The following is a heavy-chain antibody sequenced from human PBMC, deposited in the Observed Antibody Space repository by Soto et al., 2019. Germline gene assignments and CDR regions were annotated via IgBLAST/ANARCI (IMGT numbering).Heavy chain of an antibody. D-gene: IGHD1-1*01. V-gene: IGHV1-18*01. Sequence: QVHLVQSGAEVKKPGASVKVSCQGSGYAFTTYGITWVRQAPGQGLEWMGWISAHNGNTNYAQKLQGTFTVPRATSPSTASMELRSLTYDDTAVYYCATGRYGDYWGQGALVPVSS. CDR3: ATGRYGDY. CDR2: ISAHNGNT. CDR1: GYAFTTYG. J-gene: IGHJ4*02.